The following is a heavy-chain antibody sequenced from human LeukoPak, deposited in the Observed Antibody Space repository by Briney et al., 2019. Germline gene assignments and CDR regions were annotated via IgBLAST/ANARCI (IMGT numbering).Heavy chain of an antibody. V-gene: IGHV1-2*02. Sequence: VASVKVSCKASGYTFTGYYMHWVRQAPGQGLEWMGWINPNSGGTNYAQKFQGRVTMTRDTSISTAYMELSRLRSDDTAVYYCARDHSNDFWSGSGPLYYMDVWGKGTTVTVSS. CDR3: ARDHSNDFWSGSGPLYYMDV. CDR2: INPNSGGT. J-gene: IGHJ6*03. D-gene: IGHD3-3*01. CDR1: GYTFTGYY.